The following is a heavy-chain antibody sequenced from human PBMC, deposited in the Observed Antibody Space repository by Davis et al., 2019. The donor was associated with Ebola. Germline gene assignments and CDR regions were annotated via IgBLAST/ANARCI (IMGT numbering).Heavy chain of an antibody. V-gene: IGHV5-51*01. D-gene: IGHD2-15*01. CDR2: IYPGDSDT. Sequence: GESLKISCQGSGYSFTSYWIGWVRQMPCKGLERMGIIYPGDSDTSYSPSFQGQVTISADKSISTAYLQWSSLKASDTAMYYCARQIVVVVAASKTGRFDPWGQGTLVTVSS. CDR3: ARQIVVVVAASKTGRFDP. J-gene: IGHJ5*02. CDR1: GYSFTSYW.